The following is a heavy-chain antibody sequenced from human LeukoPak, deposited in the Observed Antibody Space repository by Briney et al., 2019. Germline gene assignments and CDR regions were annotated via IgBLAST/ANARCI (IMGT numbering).Heavy chain of an antibody. CDR1: GFTFSSYE. V-gene: IGHV3-48*03. J-gene: IGHJ4*02. Sequence: PGGSLRLSCAASGFTFSSYEMNWVRQAPGKGLEWVSYISGSGNSIYYADSVEGRFTISRDNAKKSLYLQMNSLRAEDSAVYYCARESTSTSCSDYWGQGTLVTVSS. D-gene: IGHD6-13*01. CDR3: ARESTSTSCSDY. CDR2: ISGSGNSI.